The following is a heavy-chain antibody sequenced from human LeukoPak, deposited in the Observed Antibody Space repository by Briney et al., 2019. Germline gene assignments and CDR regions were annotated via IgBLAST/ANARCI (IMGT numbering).Heavy chain of an antibody. CDR2: ISGSGGST. Sequence: GGSPRLSCAASGFTFSSYAMSWVRQAPGKGLEWVSAISGSGGSTYYADSVKGRFTISRDNSKNTLYLQMNSLRAEDTAVYYCAKDLLWIQTGENAFDIWGQGTMVTVSS. CDR1: GFTFSSYA. J-gene: IGHJ3*02. V-gene: IGHV3-23*01. D-gene: IGHD5-18*01. CDR3: AKDLLWIQTGENAFDI.